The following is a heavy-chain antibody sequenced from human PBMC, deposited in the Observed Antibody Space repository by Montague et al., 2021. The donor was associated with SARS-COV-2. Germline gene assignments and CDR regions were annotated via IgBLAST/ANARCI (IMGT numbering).Heavy chain of an antibody. CDR1: GGSIGSYY. D-gene: IGHD3-10*01. J-gene: IGHJ4*02. V-gene: IGHV4-59*01. CDR2: IHYGGSN. Sequence: SETLSLTCSVSGGSIGSYYWSWLRQPPGKGLEWIGHIHYGGSNIYSPSFKSRVTISIDTPKNQFSLKLSSVTAADTAVYYCARSLDPSGTYYLPYWGQGTLVTVSS. CDR3: ARSLDPSGTYYLPY.